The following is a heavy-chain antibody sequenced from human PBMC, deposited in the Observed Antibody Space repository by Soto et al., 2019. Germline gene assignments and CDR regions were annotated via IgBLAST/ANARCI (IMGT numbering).Heavy chain of an antibody. CDR3: AGRDYDYVWGSYRFDY. D-gene: IGHD3-16*02. CDR1: GFTFSSYE. CDR2: ISSSGSTI. J-gene: IGHJ4*02. V-gene: IGHV3-48*03. Sequence: PGGSLRLSCAASGFTFSSYEMNWVRQAPGKGLEWVSYISSSGSTIYYADSVKGRFTISRDNAKNSLYLQMNSLRAEDTAVYYCAGRDYDYVWGSYRFDYWGQGTLVTVSS.